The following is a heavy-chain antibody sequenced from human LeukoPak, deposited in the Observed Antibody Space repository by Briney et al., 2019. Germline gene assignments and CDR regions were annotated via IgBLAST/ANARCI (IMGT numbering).Heavy chain of an antibody. D-gene: IGHD2-21*01. Sequence: GGSLRLSCAASGFTFSNAWMSWVRQAPGKGLEWVGRIKSKTDGGTTDYAAPVKGRFTISRDDSKNTLYLQMNSLKTEDTAVYYCAKHRVVVVVNWFDPWGQGTLVTVSS. J-gene: IGHJ5*02. CDR1: GFTFSNAW. V-gene: IGHV3-15*01. CDR2: IKSKTDGGTT. CDR3: AKHRVVVVVNWFDP.